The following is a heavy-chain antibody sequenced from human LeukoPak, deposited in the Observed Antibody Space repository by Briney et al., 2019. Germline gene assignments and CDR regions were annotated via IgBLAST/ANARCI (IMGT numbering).Heavy chain of an antibody. CDR2: ISGSGYST. V-gene: IGHV3-23*01. CDR1: GFTFGTYA. Sequence: GGSLRLSCAASGFTFGTYAISWDRQAPGKGLKWVSTISGSGYSTYYADSVKGRFTISRDTSKNTLYLEMNSLRAEDTAVYYCAKGEAVAAAGDFDYWGQGTLVTVSS. D-gene: IGHD6-13*01. CDR3: AKGEAVAAAGDFDY. J-gene: IGHJ4*02.